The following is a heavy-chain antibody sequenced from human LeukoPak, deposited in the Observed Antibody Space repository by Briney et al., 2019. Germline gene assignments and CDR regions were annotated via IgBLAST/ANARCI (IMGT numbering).Heavy chain of an antibody. V-gene: IGHV3-23*01. J-gene: IGHJ4*02. CDR3: XXXXYYYDSSGYYLDYFDS. CDR2: ISGSSDSM. CDR1: GFTFSSYG. D-gene: IGHD3-22*01. Sequence: GGSLRLSCAASGFTFSSYGMSWVRQAPGKGLEWVSAISGSSDSMYYADSVKGRFTISRDNSKNTLYLQMNSLRAEDTAVYYXXXXXYYYDSSGYYLDYFDSWGQGTLVTVSS.